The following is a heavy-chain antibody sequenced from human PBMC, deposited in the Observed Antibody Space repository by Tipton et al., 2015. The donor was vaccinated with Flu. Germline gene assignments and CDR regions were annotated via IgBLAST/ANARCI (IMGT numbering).Heavy chain of an antibody. CDR3: ARGRYSSGWYSTNWFDP. D-gene: IGHD6-19*01. J-gene: IGHJ5*02. CDR1: GGSISSYY. CDR2: IYYSGST. Sequence: TLSLTCTVSGGSISSYYWSWIRQPPGKGLEWIGYIYYSGSTNYNPSLKSRVTISVDTSKNQFSLKLSSVTAADTAVYYCARGRYSSGWYSTNWFDPWGQGTLVTVSS. V-gene: IGHV4-59*12.